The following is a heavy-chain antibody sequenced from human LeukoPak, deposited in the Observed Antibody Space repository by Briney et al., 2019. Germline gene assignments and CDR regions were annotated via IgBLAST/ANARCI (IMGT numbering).Heavy chain of an antibody. CDR1: GGSISSSDYL. D-gene: IGHD3-16*01. CDR2: FYYNGVT. Sequence: PSETLSLTCIVSGGSISSSDYLWAWVRQPPGKGLEWIGDFYYNGVTSYDPSLKSRVTISVDTSKNQFSLNLTSVTAADTAVYHCVRRNYVSGRIDPWGQGTLVTVSS. J-gene: IGHJ5*02. CDR3: VRRNYVSGRIDP. V-gene: IGHV4-39*01.